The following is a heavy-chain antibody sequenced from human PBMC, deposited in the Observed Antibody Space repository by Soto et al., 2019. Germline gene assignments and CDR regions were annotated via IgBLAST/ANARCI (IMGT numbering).Heavy chain of an antibody. CDR3: ARDVQYQPLL. D-gene: IGHD2-2*01. V-gene: IGHV3-74*01. Sequence: EVQLVESGGGLVQPGGSLRLSCAASGFTFSRSWMHWVRQAPGKGLVWVSHIKSDGSSTNYADSVKGRSTISRDNAKNTVYLQTSSLRAVDMAVYYCARDVQYQPLLGGQGTLVTVSS. CDR2: IKSDGSST. CDR1: GFTFSRSW. J-gene: IGHJ4*02.